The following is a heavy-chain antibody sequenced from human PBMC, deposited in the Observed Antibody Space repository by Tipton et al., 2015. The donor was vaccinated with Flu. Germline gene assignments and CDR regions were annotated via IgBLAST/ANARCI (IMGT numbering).Heavy chain of an antibody. V-gene: IGHV4-34*01. CDR3: ARGHRSYDFWSGYYYNWFDP. CDR1: GGSFSGYY. J-gene: IGHJ5*02. D-gene: IGHD3-3*01. Sequence: LRLSCAVYGGSFSGYYWSWIRQPPGKGLEWIGEINHSGSTNYNPSPKSRVTISVDTSKNQFSLKLSSVTAADTAVYYCARGHRSYDFWSGYYYNWFDPWGQGTLVTVSS. CDR2: INHSGST.